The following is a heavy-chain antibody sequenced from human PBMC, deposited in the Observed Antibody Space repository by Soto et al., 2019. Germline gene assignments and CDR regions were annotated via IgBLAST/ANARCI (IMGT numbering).Heavy chain of an antibody. V-gene: IGHV1-2*02. CDR1: GYTFTGYY. D-gene: IGHD6-13*01. CDR3: ARLIAAAGTVYYYYGMDV. CDR2: INPNSGGT. Sequence: SVNVSCKASGYTFTGYYMHWVRQAPGQVLEWMGWINPNSGGTNYAQKFQGRVTMTRETSISTAYMELSRLRSDDTAVYYCARLIAAAGTVYYYYGMDVWGQGTTVTVSS. J-gene: IGHJ6*02.